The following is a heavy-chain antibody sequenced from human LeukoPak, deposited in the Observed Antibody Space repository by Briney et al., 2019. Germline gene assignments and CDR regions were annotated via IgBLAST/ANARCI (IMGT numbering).Heavy chain of an antibody. Sequence: GGSLRLSCAASGFTFSSYAMSWVRQAPGKGLVWVSAISGSGGSTYYADSVKGRFTISRDNSKNTLYLQMNSLRDEDTAVYYCAKGAQKGSSGWLDYWGQGTLVTVSS. CDR1: GFTFSSYA. D-gene: IGHD6-19*01. CDR2: ISGSGGST. CDR3: AKGAQKGSSGWLDY. V-gene: IGHV3-23*01. J-gene: IGHJ4*02.